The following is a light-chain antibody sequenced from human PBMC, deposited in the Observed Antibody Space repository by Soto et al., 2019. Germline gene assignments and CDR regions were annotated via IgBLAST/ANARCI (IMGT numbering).Light chain of an antibody. V-gene: IGKV1-5*01. J-gene: IGKJ1*01. CDR1: QSISSW. CDR2: DAS. CDR3: QQYNAYPWT. Sequence: DIQMTQSPSTLSASVGDRVTITCRASQSISSWLAWYQQKPGKAPKLLMYDASSLDSGVPSRFSGSGSGTEFTLTISSLQPDDFETYYCQQYNAYPWTFGQGNKVEIK.